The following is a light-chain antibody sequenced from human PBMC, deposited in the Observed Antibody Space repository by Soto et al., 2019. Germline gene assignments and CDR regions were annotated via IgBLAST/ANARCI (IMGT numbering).Light chain of an antibody. J-gene: IGKJ2*01. Sequence: EIVMTQPPATLSVSPGERATLSCRASQSVNSNLAWYQQKPGQAPRLLNCGASTRVAGIPARFSGSGSGTEFSLTISSLQSEDFAVYYCQQYNNRPPDTFGQGTKVDIK. CDR2: GAS. CDR1: QSVNSN. CDR3: QQYNNRPPDT. V-gene: IGKV3-15*01.